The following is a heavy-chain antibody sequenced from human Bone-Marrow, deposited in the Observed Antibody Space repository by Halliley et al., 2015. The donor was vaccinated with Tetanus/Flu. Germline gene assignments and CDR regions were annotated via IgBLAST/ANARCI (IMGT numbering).Heavy chain of an antibody. CDR2: IWYDGIKK. D-gene: IGHD5-18*01. Sequence: SLRLSCVASGFTFSNYAFHWVRQAPGKGLEWVAVIWYDGIKKYYAESVKGRFTISRDDSKNTLFLQMNSLRAEDTALYFCSGASGYGWLDPWGQGTLVTVSS. CDR1: GFTFSNYA. V-gene: IGHV3-33*08. J-gene: IGHJ5*02. CDR3: SGASGYGWLDP.